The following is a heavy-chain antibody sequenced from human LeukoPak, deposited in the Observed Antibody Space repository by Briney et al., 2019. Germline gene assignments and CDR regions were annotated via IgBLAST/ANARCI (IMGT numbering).Heavy chain of an antibody. CDR3: ARDPHSPDY. Sequence: PGGSLRLSCAASGFSFSSYSMNWVRQAPGKGLEWVAYIAYTGTIHYADSVRGRFAISRDNAKNSLYLQLNSLRVEDTAVYYCARDPHSPDYWGQGTRVTVPS. CDR1: GFSFSSYS. CDR2: IAYTGTI. J-gene: IGHJ4*02. V-gene: IGHV3-48*01.